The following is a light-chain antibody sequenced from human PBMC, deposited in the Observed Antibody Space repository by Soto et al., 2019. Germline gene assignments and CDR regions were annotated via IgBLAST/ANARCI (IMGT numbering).Light chain of an antibody. V-gene: IGLV2-14*01. CDR1: SSDVGGYDY. J-gene: IGLJ1*01. Sequence: QSALTQPASVSGSPGQSITISCTGTSSDVGGYDYVSWYQLHPGKAPKLMIFEVSNRPSGVSYRFSGSKSGNTASLTISGRQVEDEADYFCSSYSISTAYLFGTGTKLTVL. CDR2: EVS. CDR3: SSYSISTAYL.